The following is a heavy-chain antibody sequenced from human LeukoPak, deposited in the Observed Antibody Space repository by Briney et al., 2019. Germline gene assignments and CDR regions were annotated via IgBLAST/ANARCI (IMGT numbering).Heavy chain of an antibody. CDR3: ARSVSWGLLVRDDAFDI. CDR1: GGSISSYY. V-gene: IGHV4-59*08. D-gene: IGHD2-21*01. J-gene: IGHJ3*02. CDR2: ISYSGST. Sequence: SETLSLTCTVSGGSISSYYWSWIRQPPGKGLEWIGYISYSGSTNYNPSLKSRVTTSVDTSKKQFSLKLRSVTAADTAVYYCARSVSWGLLVRDDAFDIWGQGTMVTVSS.